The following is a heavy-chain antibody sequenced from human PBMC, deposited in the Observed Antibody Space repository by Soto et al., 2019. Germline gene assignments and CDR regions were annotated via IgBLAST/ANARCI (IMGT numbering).Heavy chain of an antibody. CDR2: ISSRSTNI. V-gene: IGHV3-21*06. CDR3: AKSTEPGYSSIWYYFEY. Sequence: GGSLRLSCVGSGFTFSGYSMAWVRQAPGRGLEWVASISSRSTNIDYADSVKGRFTISRDNAKNLVSLQMSSLRGEDTALYYCAKSTEPGYSSIWYYFEYWGQGTPVTVSS. D-gene: IGHD6-19*01. CDR1: GFTFSGYS. J-gene: IGHJ4*02.